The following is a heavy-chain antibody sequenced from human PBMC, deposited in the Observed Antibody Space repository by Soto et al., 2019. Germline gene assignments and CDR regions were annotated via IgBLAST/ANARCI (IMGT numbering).Heavy chain of an antibody. V-gene: IGHV3-33*01. CDR1: GFTFSSYG. CDR3: ARGPMTTVTTWGDWYFDL. J-gene: IGHJ2*01. Sequence: QVQLVESGGGVVQPGRSLRLSCATSGFTFSSYGMHWVLQGPGKGLEWVAVIWYDGPNIYYADSVHGRFTISRDDSKNTVYLQMNSLRAEDTAVYYCARGPMTTVTTWGDWYFDLWGRGNLVTVSS. D-gene: IGHD4-17*01. CDR2: IWYDGPNI.